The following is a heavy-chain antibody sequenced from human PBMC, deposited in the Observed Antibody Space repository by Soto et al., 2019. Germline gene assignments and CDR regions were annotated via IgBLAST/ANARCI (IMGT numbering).Heavy chain of an antibody. CDR2: IYHSGST. V-gene: IGHV4-30-2*01. CDR3: ARVYGYPNWFDP. CDR1: GGSIISGGYS. Sequence: PSETLSLTCAASGGSIISGGYSWRWIRQPPGKGLEWIGYIYHSGSTYYNPSLKSRVTISVDRSKNQFSLKLSSVTAADTAVYYCARVYGYPNWFDPWGQGTLVTVSS. J-gene: IGHJ5*02. D-gene: IGHD5-18*01.